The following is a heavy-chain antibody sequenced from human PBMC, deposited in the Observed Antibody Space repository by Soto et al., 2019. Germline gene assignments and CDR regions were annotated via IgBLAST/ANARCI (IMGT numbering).Heavy chain of an antibody. D-gene: IGHD3-22*01. J-gene: IGHJ5*02. CDR3: ARSSTYYYDSSDWFDP. CDR1: GGTFSSYT. CDR2: IIPILGIA. Sequence: SVKVSCKASGGTFSSYTISWVRQAPGQGLEWMGRIIPILGIANYAQKFQGRVTITADKSTSTAYMELSSLRSEDTAVYYCARSSTYYYDSSDWFDPWGQGTLVTVSS. V-gene: IGHV1-69*02.